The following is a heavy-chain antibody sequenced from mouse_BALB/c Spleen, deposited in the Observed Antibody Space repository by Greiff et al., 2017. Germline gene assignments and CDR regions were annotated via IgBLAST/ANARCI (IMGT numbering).Heavy chain of an antibody. CDR1: GYTFTDYE. V-gene: IGHV1-15*01. CDR3: TRGVLGSHWYFDV. D-gene: IGHD1-1*01. CDR2: IDPETGGT. J-gene: IGHJ1*01. Sequence: QVQLKQSGAELVRPGASVTLSCKASGYTFTDYEMHWVKQTPVHGLEWIGAIDPETGGTAYNQKFKGKATLTADKSSSTAYMELRSLTSEDSAVYYCTRGVLGSHWYFDVWGAGTTVTVSS.